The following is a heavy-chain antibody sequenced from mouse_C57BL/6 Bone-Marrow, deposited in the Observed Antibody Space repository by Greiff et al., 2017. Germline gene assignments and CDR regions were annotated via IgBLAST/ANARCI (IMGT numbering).Heavy chain of an antibody. J-gene: IGHJ2*01. CDR1: GFNIKDYY. V-gene: IGHV14-1*01. CDR3: TTFEMPYGNLRDY. Sequence: VQLKQSGAELVRPGASVKLSCTASGFNIKDYYMHWVKQRPEQGLEWIGRIDPEDGDTESAPKFQGKATMTADTSSNTAYLQLSSLTSEDTAVYYCTTFEMPYGNLRDYWGQGTTLTVSS. D-gene: IGHD2-1*01. CDR2: IDPEDGDT.